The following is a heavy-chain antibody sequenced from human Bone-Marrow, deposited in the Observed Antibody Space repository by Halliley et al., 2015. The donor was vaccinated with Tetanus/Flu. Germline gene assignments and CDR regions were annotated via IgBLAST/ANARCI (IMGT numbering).Heavy chain of an antibody. V-gene: IGHV4-4*02. Sequence: KGPEWIGKIYHDGGTNYNPSPRSRVPISADKPKNKFPLKLEFVTAADTAVYYCVLNGYYSLDYWGPGTLVTVSS. J-gene: IGHJ4*02. CDR3: VLNGYYSLDY. D-gene: IGHD3-3*01. CDR2: IYHDGGT.